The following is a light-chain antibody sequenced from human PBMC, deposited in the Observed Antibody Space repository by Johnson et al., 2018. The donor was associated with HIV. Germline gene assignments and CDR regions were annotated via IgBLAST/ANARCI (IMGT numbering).Light chain of an antibody. CDR2: DND. Sequence: QSVLTQPPSVSAAPGQKVSISCSGSNSNIGNNYVSRYQQLPGAAPKLLIFDNDKRPSGIPDRFSGSKSGTSATLGIPGLQTGDEADYYCETWDSSLSGVFGTGTKVTVL. V-gene: IGLV1-51*01. CDR3: ETWDSSLSGV. J-gene: IGLJ1*01. CDR1: NSNIGNNY.